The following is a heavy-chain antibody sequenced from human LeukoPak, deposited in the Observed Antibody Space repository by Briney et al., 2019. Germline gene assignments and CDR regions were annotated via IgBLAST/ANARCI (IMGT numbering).Heavy chain of an antibody. D-gene: IGHD2-15*01. Sequence: GGSLRLSCAASGFTFSSYSMNWVRQAPGKGLEWVSYISSSSSTIYYADSVKGRFTISRDTSKNILSLQLNGLRAEDTAVYYCARGGGYYPIDYWGQGTLVTVSS. CDR1: GFTFSSYS. V-gene: IGHV3-48*01. CDR2: ISSSSSTI. J-gene: IGHJ4*02. CDR3: ARGGGYYPIDY.